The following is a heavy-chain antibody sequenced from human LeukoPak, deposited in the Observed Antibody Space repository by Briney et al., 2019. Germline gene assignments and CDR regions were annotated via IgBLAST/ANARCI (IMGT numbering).Heavy chain of an antibody. D-gene: IGHD3-9*01. Sequence: SETLSLTCAVYGGSFSGYYWSWIRQPPGKGLEWIGEINHSGSTNYNPSLKSRVTISVDTSKNQFSLKLSSVTAADTAVYYCARHGKRLRYFDDAFDIWGQGTMVTVSS. J-gene: IGHJ3*02. CDR1: GGSFSGYY. V-gene: IGHV4-34*01. CDR3: ARHGKRLRYFDDAFDI. CDR2: INHSGST.